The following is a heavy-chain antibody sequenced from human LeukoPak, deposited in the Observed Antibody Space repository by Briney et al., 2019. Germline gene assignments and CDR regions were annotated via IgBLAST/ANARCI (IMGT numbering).Heavy chain of an antibody. CDR3: ATDTSIFRFDY. D-gene: IGHD3-16*01. J-gene: IGHJ4*02. CDR1: GGSISSYY. CDR2: IHYSGST. Sequence: SETLSLTCTVSGGSISSYYWSWIRQPPGKGLEWIGYIHYSGSTNSNPSLKSRVTMSVDTSKNQFSLKLSSVTAADTAAYYCATDTSIFRFDYWGQGTLVTVSS. V-gene: IGHV4-59*12.